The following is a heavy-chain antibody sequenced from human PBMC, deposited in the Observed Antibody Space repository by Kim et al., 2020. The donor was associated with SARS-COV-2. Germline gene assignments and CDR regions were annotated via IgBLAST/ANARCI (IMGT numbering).Heavy chain of an antibody. CDR1: GYTLTNYY. Sequence: ASVKVSCKASGYTLTNYYMHWVRQAPGQGLEWLGIINPRTTTTTYAQKFQGRITMTRDTSTSTVYMELSSLTSEDTAMYYCARDSLISGAYVYLFDYWGQ. CDR2: INPRTTTT. CDR3: ARDSLISGAYVYLFDY. V-gene: IGHV1-46*01. D-gene: IGHD5-12*01. J-gene: IGHJ4*02.